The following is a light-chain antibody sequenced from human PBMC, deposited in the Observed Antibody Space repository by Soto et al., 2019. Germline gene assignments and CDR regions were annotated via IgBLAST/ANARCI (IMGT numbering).Light chain of an antibody. CDR3: QQRSTWLT. Sequence: IQMTQSPSSVSASVGDRVTITCRASQGINNWLAWYQQKPGKAPKLLIYAASGLQSGVPSRFSGSGSGTDFTLTISSLEPEDFALYYCQQRSTWLTFGGGTKVDIK. CDR2: AAS. J-gene: IGKJ4*01. CDR1: QGINNW. V-gene: IGKV1-12*01.